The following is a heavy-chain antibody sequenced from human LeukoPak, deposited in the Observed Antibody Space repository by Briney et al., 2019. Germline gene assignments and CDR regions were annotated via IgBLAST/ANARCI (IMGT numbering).Heavy chain of an antibody. V-gene: IGHV3-74*01. CDR1: GFTSSSYW. CDR3: ATTSPGIAAAFDY. CDR2: INTDGSST. Sequence: PGGSLRLSCAASGFTSSSYWMHWVRQAPGKGLVWVSRINTDGSSTSYADSVKGRFTISRDDAKNTLYLQMNSLRAEDTAVYYCATTSPGIAAAFDYWGQGTLVTVSS. D-gene: IGHD6-13*01. J-gene: IGHJ4*02.